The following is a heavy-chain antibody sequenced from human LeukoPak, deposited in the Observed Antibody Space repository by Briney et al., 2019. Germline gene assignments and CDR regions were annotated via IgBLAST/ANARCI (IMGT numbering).Heavy chain of an antibody. D-gene: IGHD5-18*01. J-gene: IGHJ4*02. V-gene: IGHV4-59*11. CDR2: IHSSGST. CDR3: ARDRGGGYSYGYYY. Sequence: ASETLSVTCTVSSGSISTHYWSWIRQPPGKGLEWIGDIHSSGSTNYSPSLKSRVTISVDTSKNQFSLKLTSVTAADTAVYYCARDRGGGYSYGYYYWGQGTLVTVSS. CDR1: SGSISTHY.